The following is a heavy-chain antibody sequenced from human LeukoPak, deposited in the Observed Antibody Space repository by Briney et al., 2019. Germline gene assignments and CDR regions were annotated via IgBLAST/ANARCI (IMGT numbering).Heavy chain of an antibody. CDR1: GGTFSSYA. CDR2: IIPIFGTA. V-gene: IGHV1-69*05. Sequence: SVKVSCKASGGTFSSYAISWVRQAPGQGLEWMGRIIPIFGTANYAQKFQGRVTITTDESTSTAYMELSSLRSEDTAVYYCARDVGEMLQPGQEDYWGQGTLVTVSS. D-gene: IGHD1-1*01. CDR3: ARDVGEMLQPGQEDY. J-gene: IGHJ4*02.